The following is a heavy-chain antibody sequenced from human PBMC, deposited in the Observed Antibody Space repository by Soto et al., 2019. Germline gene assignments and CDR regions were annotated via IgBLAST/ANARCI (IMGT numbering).Heavy chain of an antibody. CDR2: IRSKAYGGTT. V-gene: IGHV3-49*03. CDR3: TRGLQLRYFDWLFPTLDY. CDR1: GFTFGDYA. Sequence: PGGSLRLSCTASGFTFGDYAMSWFRQAPGKGLEWVGFIRSKAYGGTTEYAASVKGRFTISRDDSKSIAYLQMNSLKTEDTAVYYCTRGLQLRYFDWLFPTLDYWGQGTLVTVSS. D-gene: IGHD3-9*01. J-gene: IGHJ4*02.